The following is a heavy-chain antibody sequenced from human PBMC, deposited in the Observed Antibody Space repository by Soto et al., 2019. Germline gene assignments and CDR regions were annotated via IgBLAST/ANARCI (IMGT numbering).Heavy chain of an antibody. Sequence: GGSLRLSCAASGFTFSSYAMHWVRQAPGKGLEWVAVISYDGSNKYYADSVKGRFTISRDNSKNTLYLQMNSLRAEDTAVYYCAREYSCSWYGLNWFCSWGKGTLVPVSS. D-gene: IGHD6-13*01. CDR2: ISYDGSNK. V-gene: IGHV3-30-3*01. J-gene: IGHJ5*01. CDR1: GFTFSSYA. CDR3: AREYSCSWYGLNWFCS.